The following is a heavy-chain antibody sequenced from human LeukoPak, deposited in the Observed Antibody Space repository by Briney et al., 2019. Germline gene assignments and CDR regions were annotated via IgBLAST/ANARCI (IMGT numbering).Heavy chain of an antibody. Sequence: GGSLRLSCVASGFTFSISWVTWVRQAPGKGLEWVANIDKHGNGKYYVYSVKGRFAISRDYATNSVFLQMNSLRAEDTSVYYCARDAGWGYYDLWGQGTPVTVSS. D-gene: IGHD1-26*01. CDR3: ARDAGWGYYDL. V-gene: IGHV3-7*01. CDR1: GFTFSISW. CDR2: IDKHGNGK. J-gene: IGHJ4*02.